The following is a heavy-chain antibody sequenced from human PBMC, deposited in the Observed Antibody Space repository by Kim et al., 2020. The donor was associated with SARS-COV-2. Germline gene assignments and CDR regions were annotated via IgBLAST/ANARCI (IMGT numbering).Heavy chain of an antibody. V-gene: IGHV1-2*06. D-gene: IGHD3-10*01. CDR2: INPNTGGT. CDR1: GYTFSDYY. CDR3: ARDPQLLLAEFDY. J-gene: IGHJ4*02. Sequence: ASVKVSCKASGYTFSDYYIHWVRQAPGQGLEWMGRINPNTGGTNYAQKFQGRVTMTRDTSLSTAYMELSRLRSDDTAIYYCARDPQLLLAEFDYWGQGTLVAVSS.